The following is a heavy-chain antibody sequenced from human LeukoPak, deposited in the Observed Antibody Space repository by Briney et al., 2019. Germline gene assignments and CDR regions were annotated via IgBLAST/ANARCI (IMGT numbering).Heavy chain of an antibody. CDR2: ISGSGGST. J-gene: IGHJ4*02. V-gene: IGHV3-23*01. D-gene: IGHD5-18*01. CDR3: AKDLGQQLWLTYGFDS. Sequence: GGSLRLSCAASGFTFSSYAMSWVRQAPGKGLEWVSTISGSGGSTYYADSVKGRFTISRDNSKNTLYLQMNSLRAEDTAVYYCAKDLGQQLWLTYGFDSWGQGTLVTVSS. CDR1: GFTFSSYA.